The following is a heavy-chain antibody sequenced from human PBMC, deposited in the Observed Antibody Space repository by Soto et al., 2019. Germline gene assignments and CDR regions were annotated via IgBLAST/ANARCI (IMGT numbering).Heavy chain of an antibody. Sequence: GASVKVSCKASGYTFTSYGISWLLQAPGQGLEWMGWISAYNGNTNYAQKLQGRVTMTTDTSTSTAYMELRSLRSDDTAVYYCARDMVPYCSSTSCYDFDYWGQGTLVTVSS. V-gene: IGHV1-18*01. CDR3: ARDMVPYCSSTSCYDFDY. CDR1: GYTFTSYG. J-gene: IGHJ4*02. CDR2: ISAYNGNT. D-gene: IGHD2-2*01.